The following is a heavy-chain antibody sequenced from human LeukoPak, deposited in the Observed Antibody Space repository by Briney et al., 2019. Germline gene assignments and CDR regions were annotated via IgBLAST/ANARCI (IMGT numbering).Heavy chain of an antibody. Sequence: GGSLRLSCAASGFTLSSYSMNWVRQAPGKGLEWISHITHGSTRVFYADSVEGRFAVSRDDAKNSLYLQMNSLRVEDTAVYYCARDPGYSYAIDSWGQGTLVTVSS. D-gene: IGHD5-18*01. CDR3: ARDPGYSYAIDS. J-gene: IGHJ4*02. V-gene: IGHV3-48*01. CDR2: ITHGSTRV. CDR1: GFTLSSYS.